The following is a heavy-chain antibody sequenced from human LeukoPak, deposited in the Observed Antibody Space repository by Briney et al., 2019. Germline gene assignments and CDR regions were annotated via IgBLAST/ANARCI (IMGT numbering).Heavy chain of an antibody. Sequence: GGSLRLSCAASGFTFSDYEINWVRQAPGRGLEWVSYIGHSGTMIYYADSVKGRFTVSRDNSKNTLYLQMNSLRAEDTAVYYCAKMGSGGSSQGFFDYWGQGTLVTVSS. CDR1: GFTFSDYE. CDR3: AKMGSGGSSQGFFDY. J-gene: IGHJ4*02. D-gene: IGHD2-15*01. V-gene: IGHV3-48*03. CDR2: IGHSGTMI.